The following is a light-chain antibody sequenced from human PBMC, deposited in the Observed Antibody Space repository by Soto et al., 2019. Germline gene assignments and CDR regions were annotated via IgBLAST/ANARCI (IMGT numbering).Light chain of an antibody. J-gene: IGKJ1*01. CDR1: QSVNSN. Sequence: EIALTQSPGTLSLSTGARATLSGRASQSVNSNLAWYQQKLGQAPRVLIYGASTRATGIPDRFSGSGSGTEFILTISSLQSEDFAVYYCQEYNTWPWTFGQGTKVDI. V-gene: IGKV3-15*01. CDR2: GAS. CDR3: QEYNTWPWT.